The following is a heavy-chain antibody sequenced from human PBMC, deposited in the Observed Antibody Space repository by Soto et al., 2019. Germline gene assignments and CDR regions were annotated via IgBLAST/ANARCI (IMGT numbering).Heavy chain of an antibody. D-gene: IGHD6-13*01. Sequence: PWWSVRLSFASSGFTFSSYAMSWVRQAPGKGLEWVSAISGSGGSTYYADSVKGRFTISRDNSKNTLYLQMNSLRAEDTAVYYCAKDSEVRAAAGSAWYWGQGTLVTVSS. J-gene: IGHJ4*02. CDR2: ISGSGGST. CDR1: GFTFSSYA. V-gene: IGHV3-23*01. CDR3: AKDSEVRAAAGSAWY.